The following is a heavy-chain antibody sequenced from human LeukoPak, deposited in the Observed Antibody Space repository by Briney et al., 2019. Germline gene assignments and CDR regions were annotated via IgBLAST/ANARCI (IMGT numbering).Heavy chain of an antibody. Sequence: GGSLRLSCAASGFTFSSYSMNWVRQAPGKGLEWVSSISSSSSYIYYADSVKGRFIISRDNAKNSLYLQMNSLRAEDTAVYYCARAGNREGSYGAFDIWGQGTMVTVSS. CDR3: ARAGNREGSYGAFDI. CDR2: ISSSSSYI. D-gene: IGHD1-26*01. V-gene: IGHV3-21*01. CDR1: GFTFSSYS. J-gene: IGHJ3*02.